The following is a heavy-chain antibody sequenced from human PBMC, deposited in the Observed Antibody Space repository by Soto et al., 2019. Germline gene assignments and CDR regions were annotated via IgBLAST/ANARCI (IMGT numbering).Heavy chain of an antibody. CDR1: GGSISSGGYY. V-gene: IGHV4-31*03. Sequence: SETLSLTCTVSGGSISSGGYYWSWIRQHPGKGLEWIGYIYYSGSTYYNPSLKSRVTISVDTSKNQFSLKLSSVTAADTAVYYCARGHELQLHFDYWGQGTLVTVS. D-gene: IGHD2-15*01. J-gene: IGHJ4*02. CDR3: ARGHELQLHFDY. CDR2: IYYSGST.